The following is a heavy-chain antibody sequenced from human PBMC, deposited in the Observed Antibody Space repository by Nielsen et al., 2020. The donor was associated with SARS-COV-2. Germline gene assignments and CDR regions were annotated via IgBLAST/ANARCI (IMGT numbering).Heavy chain of an antibody. D-gene: IGHD5-24*01. CDR1: NGSFSGHY. CDR2: TNHNGGT. J-gene: IGHJ4*02. CDR3: VRIDMATISVDY. Sequence: SETLSLTCAVYNGSFSGHYWSWIRQSPGKGLEWIGETNHNGGTNYNPSLKSRVTISVDTSKNQFSLKVNSVTAADTAVYYCVRIDMATISVDYWGRGTLVTVSS. V-gene: IGHV4-34*01.